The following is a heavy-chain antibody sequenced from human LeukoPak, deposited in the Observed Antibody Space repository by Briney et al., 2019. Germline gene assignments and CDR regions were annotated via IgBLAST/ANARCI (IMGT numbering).Heavy chain of an antibody. CDR2: ISVNGRDK. CDR3: ATLDWCHKYLVACGSSEY. D-gene: IGHD2-21*01. V-gene: IGHV3-30*01. CDR1: GFDFNSYA. Sequence: PGGSLRLSCAASGFDFNSYALHWVRQASGKGLESVAVISVNGRDKYYANSVKGRFSISRDNSKNTFSLQMNSLRVEDSASYYCATLDWCHKYLVACGSSEYWGQGTLVTVSS. J-gene: IGHJ4*02.